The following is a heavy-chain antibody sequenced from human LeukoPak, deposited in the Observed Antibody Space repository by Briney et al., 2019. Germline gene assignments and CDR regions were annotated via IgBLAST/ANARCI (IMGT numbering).Heavy chain of an antibody. J-gene: IGHJ4*02. D-gene: IGHD6-13*01. Sequence: GGSLRLSCAASGFTFDDYAMPWVRQAPGKGLEWVSGISWNSGSIGYADSVKGRFTISRDNAKNSLYLQMNSLRAEDTALYYCAKDSGSSWYYFDYWGQGTLVTVSS. CDR3: AKDSGSSWYYFDY. V-gene: IGHV3-9*01. CDR1: GFTFDDYA. CDR2: ISWNSGSI.